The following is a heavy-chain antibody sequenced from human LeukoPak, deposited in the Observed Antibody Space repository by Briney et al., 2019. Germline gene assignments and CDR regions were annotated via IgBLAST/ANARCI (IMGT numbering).Heavy chain of an antibody. CDR3: ASILRSSSGYYFDY. D-gene: IGHD3-10*01. V-gene: IGHV3-66*01. Sequence: ETLSLTCTVSGGSISSSTYYWGWLRQLPGKGLEWVSVIYSGDTTFYADSVRGKFTISRDNSKNTLYLQMNSLRAEDTAVYYCASILRSSSGYYFDYWGQGTLVTVSS. CDR2: IYSGDTT. CDR1: GGSISSSTYY. J-gene: IGHJ4*02.